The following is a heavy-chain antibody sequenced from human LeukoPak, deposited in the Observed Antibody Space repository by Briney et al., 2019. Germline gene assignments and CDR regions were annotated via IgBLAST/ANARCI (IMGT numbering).Heavy chain of an antibody. CDR2: IYYSGST. CDR1: GGSISSYY. V-gene: IGHV4-59*01. CDR3: ARTVAGRGYYFDY. J-gene: IGHJ4*02. D-gene: IGHD6-19*01. Sequence: SETLSLTCTVSGGSISSYYWSWIRQPPGKGLEWIGYIYYSGSTNYNPSLKSRVTISVDTSKNQFSLKPSSVTAADTAVYYCARTVAGRGYYFDYWGQGTLVTVSS.